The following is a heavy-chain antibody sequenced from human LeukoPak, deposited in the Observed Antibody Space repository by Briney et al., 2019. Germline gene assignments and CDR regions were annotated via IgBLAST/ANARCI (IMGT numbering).Heavy chain of an antibody. Sequence: GSLRLSRAASGITFSSYAMSWVRQAPGKGLEWVSAISGSGGSTYYADSVKGRFTISRDNSKNTLYLQMNSLRAGDTAVYYCARHGGVGGFDYWGQGTLVTVSS. D-gene: IGHD2-15*01. V-gene: IGHV3-23*01. J-gene: IGHJ4*02. CDR1: GITFSSYA. CDR2: ISGSGGST. CDR3: ARHGGVGGFDY.